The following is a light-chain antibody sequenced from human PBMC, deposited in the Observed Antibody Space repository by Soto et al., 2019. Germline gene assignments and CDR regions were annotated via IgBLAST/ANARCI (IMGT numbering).Light chain of an antibody. CDR1: DSNIGRNT. J-gene: IGLJ2*01. Sequence: QSVLTQPPSASGTPGQRVSISCAGSDSNIGRNTVNWYQQRPRTAPKLLIYTNNHRPSGVPDRFSASKAGTSASLAISGLQSEDDADYYCAAWDDTLGGHVGFGGGTKVTVL. V-gene: IGLV1-44*01. CDR3: AAWDDTLGGHVG. CDR2: TNN.